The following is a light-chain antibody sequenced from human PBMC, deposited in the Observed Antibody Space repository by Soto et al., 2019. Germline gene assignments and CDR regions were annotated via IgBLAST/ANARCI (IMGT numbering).Light chain of an antibody. V-gene: IGKV1-17*01. Sequence: DIQMTQFPSSLSASVGDRVTITCRASQGIRNDLGWYQQKPGKAPKRLIYAVSSLQSGVSSRFSGSGAGTEFTLAISSLQAEDSATFYCLQHSTYPLTFGQGTKVEIK. CDR2: AVS. J-gene: IGKJ1*01. CDR1: QGIRND. CDR3: LQHSTYPLT.